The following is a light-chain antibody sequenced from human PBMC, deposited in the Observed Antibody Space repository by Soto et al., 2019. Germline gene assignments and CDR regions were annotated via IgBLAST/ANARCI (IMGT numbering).Light chain of an antibody. CDR1: QSISSW. CDR3: QQYDNYPLT. J-gene: IGKJ4*01. Sequence: DIQMTQSPSTLSASVGDRVTITCRASQSISSWLAWYQQKPGKAPKLLVYDASTLQSGVATRFSGSGSGTEFTLTISSLQPDDFATYYCQQYDNYPLTFGGGTKVDIK. CDR2: DAS. V-gene: IGKV1-5*01.